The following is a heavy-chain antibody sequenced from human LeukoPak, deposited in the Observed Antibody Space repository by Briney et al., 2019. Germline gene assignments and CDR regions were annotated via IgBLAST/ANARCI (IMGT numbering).Heavy chain of an antibody. V-gene: IGHV3-7*05. CDR2: IKQDGTQK. D-gene: IGHD2-21*02. J-gene: IGHJ3*02. CDR1: GFTFSNYW. CDR3: ARDCGSDCSQAFDI. Sequence: GGSLRLSCAASGFTFSNYWMSWVRQAPGKGLEWVADIKQDGTQKYYVDSVEGRFTISRDNAKNSLYLQMNSLRVEDTSVYYCARDCGSDCSQAFDIWGQGTMVTVSS.